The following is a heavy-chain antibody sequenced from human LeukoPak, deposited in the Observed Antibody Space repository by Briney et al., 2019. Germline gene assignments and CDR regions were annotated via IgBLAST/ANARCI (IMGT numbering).Heavy chain of an antibody. V-gene: IGHV3-23*01. CDR3: AKDARFLEWLPSWFDP. CDR2: ISGSGGST. Sequence: GGSLRLSCAASGFTFSSYAMSWVRQAPGKRLEWVSAISGSGGSTYYADSVKGRFTISRDNSKNTLYLQMNSLRAEDTAVYYCAKDARFLEWLPSWFDPWGQGTLVTVSS. J-gene: IGHJ5*02. D-gene: IGHD3-3*01. CDR1: GFTFSSYA.